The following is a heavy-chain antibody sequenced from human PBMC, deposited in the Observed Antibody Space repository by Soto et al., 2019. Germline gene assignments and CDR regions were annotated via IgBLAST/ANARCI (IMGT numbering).Heavy chain of an antibody. D-gene: IGHD4-4*01. Sequence: QVQLVESGGGVVQPGRSLRLSCAASGFTFSSYGMHWVRQAPGKGLEWVAVISYDGSNKYYADSVKGRFTISRDNSNNTLYLQMNTLRASGTAVYYCAKDRITTVTEQDYDYYYMDVWGKGTTVTVSS. J-gene: IGHJ6*03. V-gene: IGHV3-30*18. CDR1: GFTFSSYG. CDR3: AKDRITTVTEQDYDYYYMDV. CDR2: ISYDGSNK.